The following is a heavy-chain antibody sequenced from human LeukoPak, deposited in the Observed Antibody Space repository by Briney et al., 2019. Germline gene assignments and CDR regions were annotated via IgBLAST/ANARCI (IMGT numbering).Heavy chain of an antibody. D-gene: IGHD3-22*01. CDR2: VYYSGST. V-gene: IGHV4-59*01. J-gene: IGHJ3*02. Sequence: PSETLSLTCTVSGGSISSYYWSWIRQPPGKGLEWIGYVYYSGSTNYSPSLKSRVTISVDTSKNQFSLKLSSVTAADTAVYYCARDRGTMIVVAHDAFDIWGQGTMVTVSS. CDR3: ARDRGTMIVVAHDAFDI. CDR1: GGSISSYY.